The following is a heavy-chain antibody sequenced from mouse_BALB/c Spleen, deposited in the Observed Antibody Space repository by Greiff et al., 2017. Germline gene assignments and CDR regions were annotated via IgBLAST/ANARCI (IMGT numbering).Heavy chain of an antibody. CDR1: GYTFTSYT. CDR3: ARGDGSSLCAMDY. Sequence: QVQLQQSGAELARPGASVKMSCKASGYTFTSYTMHWVKQRPGQGLEWIGYINPSRGYTNYNQKFKDKATLTADKSSSTAYMQLSSLTSEDSAVYYCARGDGSSLCAMDYWGQGTSVTVSS. CDR2: INPSRGYT. V-gene: IGHV1-4*01. J-gene: IGHJ4*01. D-gene: IGHD1-1*01.